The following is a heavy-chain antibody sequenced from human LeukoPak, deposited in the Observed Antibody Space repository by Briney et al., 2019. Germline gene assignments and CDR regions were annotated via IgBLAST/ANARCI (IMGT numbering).Heavy chain of an antibody. Sequence: SETLSLTCTVSGGSISSSSYYWGWIRQPPGKGLEGIVSIYYSGSTYYNPSLKSRVTISVDTSKNQFSLKLSSVLAADTAVYYCVASYVYYYDSSGCFDYWGQGTLVTVSS. D-gene: IGHD3-22*01. CDR3: VASYVYYYDSSGCFDY. V-gene: IGHV4-39*07. CDR1: GGSISSSSYY. CDR2: IYYSGST. J-gene: IGHJ4*02.